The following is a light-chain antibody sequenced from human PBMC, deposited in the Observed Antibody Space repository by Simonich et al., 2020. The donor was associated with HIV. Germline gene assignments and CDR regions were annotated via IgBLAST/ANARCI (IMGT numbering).Light chain of an antibody. CDR3: QQYYSAPFT. V-gene: IGKV3-15*01. J-gene: IGKJ3*01. Sequence: EIVMTQSPATLSVSPGERATLSCRASQSVSSSLVWYQQKPGQAPRLLIYDTSTRATGVPARFSGSGFGTEFTLTISSMQSEDVAVYYCQQYYSAPFTFGPGTKVDFK. CDR2: DTS. CDR1: QSVSSS.